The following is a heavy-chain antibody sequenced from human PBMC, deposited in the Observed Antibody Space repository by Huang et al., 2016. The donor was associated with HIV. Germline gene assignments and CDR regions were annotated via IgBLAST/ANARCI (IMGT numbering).Heavy chain of an antibody. CDR3: AYQQWLVGGLNH. D-gene: IGHD6-19*01. V-gene: IGHV3-21*02. CDR2: ICRDSRYI. J-gene: IGHJ5*02. Sequence: EVELVESGGGLVKPGGSLRLSCAASGFAFSSYGMNWVRQAPGKGLECVAFICRDSRYIYYADSVKGRVTSSRDNAKSSIYLQLDSLRAEDTAVYYCAYQQWLVGGLNHWGQGTLVVVSS. CDR1: GFAFSSYG.